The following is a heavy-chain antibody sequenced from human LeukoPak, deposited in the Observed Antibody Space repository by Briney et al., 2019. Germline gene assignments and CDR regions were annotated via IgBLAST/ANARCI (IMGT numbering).Heavy chain of an antibody. CDR3: ARDDYGVFDAFDI. D-gene: IGHD4-17*01. CDR2: INTNSGGT. Sequence: ASEKVSCKASGYTFTGQYMHWVRQAPGQGLESMGWINTNSGGTNYAQKFQGRVTMTRDTSISTAYMELSRLRSDDTAVYYCARDDYGVFDAFDIWGQGTMVTVSS. CDR1: GYTFTGQY. J-gene: IGHJ3*02. V-gene: IGHV1-2*02.